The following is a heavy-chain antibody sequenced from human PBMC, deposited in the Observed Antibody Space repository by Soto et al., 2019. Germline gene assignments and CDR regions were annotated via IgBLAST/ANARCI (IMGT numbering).Heavy chain of an antibody. Sequence: QVQLQESGPELVKPSETLSLTCSVSGGSISSHYWSWIRQPPGKGLEWIGYMYYSGTTNYNPSLKSRVTISVDTSKKQFSLKLNSVTAADTAVYYCARFRQPYYYYGLDVWAKGPRSPSP. CDR2: MYYSGTT. CDR3: ARFRQPYYYYGLDV. CDR1: GGSISSHY. J-gene: IGHJ6*02. D-gene: IGHD6-13*01. V-gene: IGHV4-59*11.